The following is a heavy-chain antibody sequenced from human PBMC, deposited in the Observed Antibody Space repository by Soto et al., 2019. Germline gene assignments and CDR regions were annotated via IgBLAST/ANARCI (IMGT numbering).Heavy chain of an antibody. CDR1: GFTVSNSY. CDR2: IYSGGST. Sequence: EVQLVESGGGLIQPGGSLRLSCVASGFTVSNSYMSWVRQAPGKGLEWVSVIYSGGSTYYADSVKDRFTISRDNSKNTVYLQMHSLRAEDTALYYCAMSRTRYFDYWGQGTLVTVSS. J-gene: IGHJ4*02. CDR3: AMSRTRYFDY. V-gene: IGHV3-53*01. D-gene: IGHD1-1*01.